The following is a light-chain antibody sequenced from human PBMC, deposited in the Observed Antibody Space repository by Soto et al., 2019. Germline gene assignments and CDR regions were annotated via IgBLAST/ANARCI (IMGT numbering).Light chain of an antibody. Sequence: DIQMTQSPSSVSASVGDRVTMTWRASQGISSWLAWYQRKPGKAPKLLIYAASSLQSGVPSRFSGSGSGTDFTLTISSLQPEDFATYYCQQANSFPLTFGGGTKVDIK. V-gene: IGKV1-12*01. CDR2: AAS. J-gene: IGKJ4*01. CDR1: QGISSW. CDR3: QQANSFPLT.